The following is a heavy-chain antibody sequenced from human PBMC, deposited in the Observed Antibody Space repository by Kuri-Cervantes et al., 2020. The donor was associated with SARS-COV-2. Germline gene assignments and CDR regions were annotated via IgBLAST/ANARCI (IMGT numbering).Heavy chain of an antibody. CDR2: INNDGYYT. Sequence: GESLKISCSASGLIFSHYVMHWVRQAPGKGLEYVSAINNDGYYTYYTDSMKGRFIISRDNSKNTLYLQMSSLRAEDTAVYYCVKSLRFLEWLPLDYWGQGTLVTVSS. CDR3: VKSLRFLEWLPLDY. CDR1: GLIFSHYV. V-gene: IGHV3-64D*08. J-gene: IGHJ4*02. D-gene: IGHD3-3*01.